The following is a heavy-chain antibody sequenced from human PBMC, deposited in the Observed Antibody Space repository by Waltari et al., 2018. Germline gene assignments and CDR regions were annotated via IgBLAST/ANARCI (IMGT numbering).Heavy chain of an antibody. CDR3: ATRLSTRLGGRIEY. CDR1: GYSFISYN. CDR2: MNPYSGNT. Sequence: QVQLVQSGAEVKNPGASVKVSCKASGYSFISYNINWVRQATGQGLELMGWMNPYSGNTGYAQNFQGRVTMTSNTSVSTAYMELSSLRSEDTAVYYCATRLSTRLGGRIEYWGRGTLVTVSS. J-gene: IGHJ4*02. D-gene: IGHD2-15*01. V-gene: IGHV1-8*01.